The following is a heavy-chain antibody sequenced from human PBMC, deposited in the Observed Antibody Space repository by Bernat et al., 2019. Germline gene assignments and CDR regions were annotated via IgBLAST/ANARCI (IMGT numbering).Heavy chain of an antibody. V-gene: IGHV3-30*18. CDR1: GFTFSSYG. J-gene: IGHJ6*04. Sequence: QVQLVESGGGVVQPGRSLRLSCAASGFTFSSYGMHWVRQAPGKGLEWVAVISYDGSNKYYADSVEGRFTISRDNSKNTLYLQMNSLRAEDTAVYYCAKEVGYCSGGSCYYYYGMDVWGKGTTVTVSS. CDR2: ISYDGSNK. CDR3: AKEVGYCSGGSCYYYYGMDV. D-gene: IGHD2-15*01.